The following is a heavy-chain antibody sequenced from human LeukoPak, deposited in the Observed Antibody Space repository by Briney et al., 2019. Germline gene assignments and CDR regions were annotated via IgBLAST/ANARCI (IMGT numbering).Heavy chain of an antibody. Sequence: NPGGSLRLSCAASGFTFSNAWMSWVRQAPGKGLEWVGRIKSKTDGGTTDYAAPVKGRFTISRDDSKNTLYLQMNSQKTEDTAVYYCTTVVAANTGDYYYGMDVWGQGTTVTVSS. CDR1: GFTFSNAW. J-gene: IGHJ6*02. CDR2: IKSKTDGGTT. CDR3: TTVVAANTGDYYYGMDV. D-gene: IGHD6-6*01. V-gene: IGHV3-15*01.